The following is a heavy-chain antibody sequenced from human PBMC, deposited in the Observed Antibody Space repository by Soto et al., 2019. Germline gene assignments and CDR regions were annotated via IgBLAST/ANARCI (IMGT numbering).Heavy chain of an antibody. D-gene: IGHD1-26*01. J-gene: IGHJ4*02. V-gene: IGHV3-30*18. CDR2: ISYDGSNK. CDR3: AKDMTWELLREY. CDR1: GFTFSSYG. Sequence: PGGSLRLSCAASGFTFSSYGMHWVRQAPGKGLEWVAVISYDGSNKYYADSVKGRFTISRDNSKNTLYLQMNSLRAEDTAVYYCAKDMTWELLREYWGQGTLVSVSS.